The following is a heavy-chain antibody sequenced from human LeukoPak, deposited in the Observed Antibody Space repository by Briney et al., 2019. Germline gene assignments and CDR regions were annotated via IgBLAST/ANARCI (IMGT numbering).Heavy chain of an antibody. D-gene: IGHD4-4*01. CDR2: ISYDGSNK. Sequence: PGGSLRLSCAASGFTFSSYGMHWVRQAPGKGLEWVAVISYDGSNKYYADSVKGRFTISRDNSKNTLYLQMNSLRAEDTAVYYCARLYSNYGPSAFDIWGQGTMVTVSS. CDR1: GFTFSSYG. J-gene: IGHJ3*02. V-gene: IGHV3-30*03. CDR3: ARLYSNYGPSAFDI.